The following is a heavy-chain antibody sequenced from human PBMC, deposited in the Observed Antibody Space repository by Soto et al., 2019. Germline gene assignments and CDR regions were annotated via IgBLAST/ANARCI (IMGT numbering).Heavy chain of an antibody. CDR3: ARGPTLRFLEWLLSKAKTGYYYYGMDV. J-gene: IGHJ6*02. D-gene: IGHD3-3*01. Sequence: SETLSLTCAVYGRSFSGYYWSWIRQPPGKGLEWIGEINHSGSTNYNPSLKSRVTISVDTSKNQFSLKLSSVTAADTAVYYCARGPTLRFLEWLLSKAKTGYYYYGMDVWGQGTTVTVSS. CDR2: INHSGST. CDR1: GRSFSGYY. V-gene: IGHV4-34*01.